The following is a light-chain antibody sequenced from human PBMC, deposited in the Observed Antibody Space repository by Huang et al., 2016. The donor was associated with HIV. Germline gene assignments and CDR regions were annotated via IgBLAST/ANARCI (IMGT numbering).Light chain of an antibody. CDR3: QQYGTSPWT. J-gene: IGKJ1*01. CDR1: ESVRRNY. V-gene: IGKV3-20*01. Sequence: EIVLTQSPGTLSLSPGEGATVSCRANESVRRNYLAWCRQRGGQAPRLLIYGASNRATGIPDRFSGSGSGTDFTLTISRLEPEDFAVYYCQQYGTSPWTFGQGTKVEIK. CDR2: GAS.